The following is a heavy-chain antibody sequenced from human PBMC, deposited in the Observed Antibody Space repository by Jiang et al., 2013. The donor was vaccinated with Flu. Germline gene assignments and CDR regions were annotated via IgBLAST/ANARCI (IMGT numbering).Heavy chain of an antibody. CDR2: IYPGDSDI. V-gene: IGHV5-51*01. D-gene: IGHD3-22*01. CDR3: TRQENYADTSAFYSFLY. Sequence: GAEVKKPGESLKISCRGSGYIFSNYWIAWVRQMPGKGLEWMGIIYPGDSDITYNPSFQGQVTISADKSISTAYLQWSSLKASDTAVYYCTRQENYADTSAFYSFLYWGQGTLVTVSS. CDR1: GYIFSNYW. J-gene: IGHJ4*02.